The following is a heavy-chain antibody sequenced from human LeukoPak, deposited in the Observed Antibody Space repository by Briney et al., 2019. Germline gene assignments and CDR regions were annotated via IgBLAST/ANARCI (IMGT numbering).Heavy chain of an antibody. CDR1: GFTLSTYS. V-gene: IGHV3-21*01. Sequence: GGSLRLSCAASGFTLSTYSMNWVRQAAGKGLEWVSSISSSASYMYYADSVKGRFTISRDNAKNSLYLQMNSLRAEDTAVYYCARGGVGLLIIPGWESDNYGLDVWGQGTTVTVSS. J-gene: IGHJ6*02. D-gene: IGHD3/OR15-3a*01. CDR2: ISSSASYM. CDR3: ARGGVGLLIIPGWESDNYGLDV.